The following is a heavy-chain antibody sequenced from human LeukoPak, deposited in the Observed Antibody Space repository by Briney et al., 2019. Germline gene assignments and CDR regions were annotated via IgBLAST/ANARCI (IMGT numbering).Heavy chain of an antibody. J-gene: IGHJ2*01. V-gene: IGHV4-59*01. Sequence: SETLSLTCTVSGGSISSYYWSWIRQPPGKGLEGIGYIYYSGSTNYNPSLKSRVTISVDTSKNQFSLKLSSVTAADTAVYYCARAHYYDSSGYYGYWYFDLWGRGTLVTVSS. CDR3: ARAHYYDSSGYYGYWYFDL. D-gene: IGHD3-22*01. CDR1: GGSISSYY. CDR2: IYYSGST.